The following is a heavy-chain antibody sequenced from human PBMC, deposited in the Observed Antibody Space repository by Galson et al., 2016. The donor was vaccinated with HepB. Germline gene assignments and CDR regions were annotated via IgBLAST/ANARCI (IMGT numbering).Heavy chain of an antibody. CDR3: SRAGYCSGGTCCDYFHP. CDR2: INPYSGDT. V-gene: IGHV1-2*02. J-gene: IGHJ5*02. D-gene: IGHD2-15*01. CDR1: GYIFTDYY. Sequence: SVKVSCKASGYIFTDYYLHWVRQAPGQRLEWMGWINPYSGDTHYVGKFQGRVTMTRDKSISTAYMEVTRLTTVDTAMYYCSRAGYCSGGTCCDYFHPWGQGTLVTVSS.